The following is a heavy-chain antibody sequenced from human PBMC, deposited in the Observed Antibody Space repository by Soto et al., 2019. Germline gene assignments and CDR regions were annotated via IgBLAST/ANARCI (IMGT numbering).Heavy chain of an antibody. Sequence: GASVKVSCKASGYTLTSYGISWVRQAPGQGLAWMGWISEYKGNTNYAQKLQGRVTMTTDTSTSTAYMELRRLRSDDTAGYYCARLGGYSGYAYDYYYGMDVWGQGTTVTVSS. CDR3: ARLGGYSGYAYDYYYGMDV. CDR2: ISEYKGNT. CDR1: GYTLTSYG. V-gene: IGHV1-18*04. D-gene: IGHD5-12*01. J-gene: IGHJ6*02.